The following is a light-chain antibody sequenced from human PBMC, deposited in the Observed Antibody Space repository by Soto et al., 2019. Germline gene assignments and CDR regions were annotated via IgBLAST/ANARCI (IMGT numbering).Light chain of an antibody. Sequence: QSALTQPASVSGSPGQSITISCTGTSSDVGGYNYVSWYQQHPGKAPKLMIYEVSNRPSGVSNRFSGSKSGNTASLTISGLQAEDEADYYFSSYTSSSIVVFGGGTKVPS. CDR3: SSYTSSSIVV. CDR2: EVS. J-gene: IGLJ2*01. CDR1: SSDVGGYNY. V-gene: IGLV2-14*01.